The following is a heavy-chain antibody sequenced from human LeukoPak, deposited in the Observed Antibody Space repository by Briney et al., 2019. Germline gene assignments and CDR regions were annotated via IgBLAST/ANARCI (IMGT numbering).Heavy chain of an antibody. J-gene: IGHJ4*02. V-gene: IGHV4-4*07. CDR3: ASTSEPSGWYPLGDY. CDR2: IYTSGST. D-gene: IGHD6-19*01. Sequence: SETLSLTCTISGGSISSYYWSWIRQPAGKGLEWIGRIYTSGSTNYNPSLKSRVTMSVDTSKNQFSLKLSSVTAADTAVYYRASTSEPSGWYPLGDYWGQGTLVTVSS. CDR1: GGSISSYY.